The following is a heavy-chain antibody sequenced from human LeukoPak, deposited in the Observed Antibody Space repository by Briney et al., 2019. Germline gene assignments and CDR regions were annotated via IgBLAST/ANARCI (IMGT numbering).Heavy chain of an antibody. CDR3: ARAEDIVVVPGYYYYGMDV. D-gene: IGHD2-2*01. V-gene: IGHV1-2*02. CDR1: GYTFTGYY. Sequence: ASVKGSCKASGYTFTGYYMHWVRQAPGQGLEWMGWINPNSGGTNYAQKFQGRVTMTRDTSISTAYMELSRLRSDDTAVYYCARAEDIVVVPGYYYYGMDVWGQGTKVTVSS. J-gene: IGHJ6*01. CDR2: INPNSGGT.